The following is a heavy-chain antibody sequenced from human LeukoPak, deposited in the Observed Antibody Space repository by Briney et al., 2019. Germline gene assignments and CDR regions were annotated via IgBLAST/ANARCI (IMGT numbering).Heavy chain of an antibody. J-gene: IGHJ4*02. D-gene: IGHD1-26*01. CDR3: ARDIGGSYTAIDY. Sequence: PGGSLRLSCAASGFTFSSYSMNWVRQAPGKGLEWVSFISSSSAHINYADSVKGRFTISRDNPRNSLYLQMNSLRAEDTAVYYCARDIGGSYTAIDYWGQGTLVTVSS. CDR2: ISSSSAHI. CDR1: GFTFSSYS. V-gene: IGHV3-21*01.